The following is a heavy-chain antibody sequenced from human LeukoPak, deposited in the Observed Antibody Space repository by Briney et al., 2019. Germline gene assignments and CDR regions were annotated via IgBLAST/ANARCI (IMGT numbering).Heavy chain of an antibody. CDR1: GYTFTHYV. V-gene: IGHV1-2*02. CDR2: INPNSGRT. D-gene: IGHD6-13*01. Sequence: ASLKVSCKTSGYTFTHYVISWVRQAPGQGLEWMGWINPNSGRTNYAQNFQGRVTMTRDPSISTAYMELSGLASNDTAVYYCARTREYSSSWYFPPFDPWGQGTLVTVSS. J-gene: IGHJ5*02. CDR3: ARTREYSSSWYFPPFDP.